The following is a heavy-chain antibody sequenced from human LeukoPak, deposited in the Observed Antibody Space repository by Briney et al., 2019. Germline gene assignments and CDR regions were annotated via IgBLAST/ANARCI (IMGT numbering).Heavy chain of an antibody. Sequence: GESLKISCKGSGYSFTSYWIGWVRQMPGKGLEWMGIIYPGDSDTRYSPSFQGQVTISSDKSISTASLQCSNLNAAHTAMYHCARQWASSGWIFDYWGQGTLVTVSS. D-gene: IGHD6-19*01. CDR3: ARQWASSGWIFDY. V-gene: IGHV5-51*01. CDR1: GYSFTSYW. J-gene: IGHJ4*02. CDR2: IYPGDSDT.